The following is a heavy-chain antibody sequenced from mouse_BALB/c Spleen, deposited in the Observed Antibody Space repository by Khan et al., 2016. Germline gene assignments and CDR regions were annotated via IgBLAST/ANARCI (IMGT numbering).Heavy chain of an antibody. CDR2: ISSGSNTI. V-gene: IGHV5-17*02. Sequence: EVELVESGGGLVQPGGSRKLSCAASGFTFSSFGMHWVRQAPEKGLEWVAYISSGSNTIYYEDTVKGRFTISRDNPKNTLFLQMTSLRSEDTAMYYCARSRDVYAMDYWGQGTSVTGSS. D-gene: IGHD3-3*01. CDR3: ARSRDVYAMDY. J-gene: IGHJ4*01. CDR1: GFTFSSFG.